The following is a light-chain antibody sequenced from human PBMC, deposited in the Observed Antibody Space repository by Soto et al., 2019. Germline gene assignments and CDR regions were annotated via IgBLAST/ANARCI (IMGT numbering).Light chain of an antibody. V-gene: IGKV1-39*01. CDR1: QSISSY. CDR2: AAS. J-gene: IGKJ1*01. CDR3: QQSYCTPPT. Sequence: DIQMTQSPSSLSASVGDRVTITCRASQSISSYLNWYQQKPGKAPKLLIYAASSLQSGVTSRFSGSGSGTDFTLIISSLQTEDFATYYCQQSYCTPPTFGQGTKVEIK.